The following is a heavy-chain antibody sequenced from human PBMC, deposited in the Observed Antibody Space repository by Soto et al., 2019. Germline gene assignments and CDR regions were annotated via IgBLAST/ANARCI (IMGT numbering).Heavy chain of an antibody. V-gene: IGHV1-18*01. CDR2: ISAYNGNT. D-gene: IGHD4-17*01. CDR3: ARDPHGDPSDAFDI. CDR1: GYTFTLYG. J-gene: IGHJ3*02. Sequence: ASVKVSCKASGYTFTLYGISWVLQAPGQGLEWMGWISAYNGNTNYAQKLQGRVTMTTDTSTSTAYMELRSLRSDDTAVYYCARDPHGDPSDAFDIWGQGTMVTVSS.